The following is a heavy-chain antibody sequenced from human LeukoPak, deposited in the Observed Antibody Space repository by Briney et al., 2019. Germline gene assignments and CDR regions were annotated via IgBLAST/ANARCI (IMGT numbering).Heavy chain of an antibody. Sequence: PGGSLRLSCAASGFTFINAWMAWVRQAPGKGLEWVGRIKAKAHGGTIEYAAPVKGRFTISRDNSKNTLYLQMNSLKTEDTAVYYCTTDGVGVEGATYDNWGQGTLVTVSS. CDR1: GFTFINAW. CDR2: IKAKAHGGTI. D-gene: IGHD1-26*01. J-gene: IGHJ4*02. CDR3: TTDGVGVEGATYDN. V-gene: IGHV3-15*01.